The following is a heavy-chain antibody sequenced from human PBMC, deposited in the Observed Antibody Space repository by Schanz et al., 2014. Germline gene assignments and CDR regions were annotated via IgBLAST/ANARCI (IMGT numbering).Heavy chain of an antibody. CDR1: GGTFSTYP. CDR2: IIPILGIA. J-gene: IGHJ4*02. CDR3: ASSGAGYSSSWDFDY. Sequence: QVQLLQSGAEVKKPGSSMKVSCKASGGTFSTYPINWVRQAPGQGLEWMGRIIPILGIANYAQKFQGRVTITADKSTFTAYMDVSSLRSEDTAVYYCASSGAGYSSSWDFDYWGQGTLVNVSS. V-gene: IGHV1-69*02. D-gene: IGHD6-13*01.